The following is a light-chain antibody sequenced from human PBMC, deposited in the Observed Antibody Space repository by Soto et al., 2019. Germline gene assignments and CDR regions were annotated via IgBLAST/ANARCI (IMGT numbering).Light chain of an antibody. J-gene: IGLJ1*01. Sequence: SYELTQPPSVSVAPGQTARITCGGNDIGSKSVHWYQQKPGQAPVVVVYEDYDRPSGIPERFSGSNSGNTATLTITRVEAVDEADYYCLVWDNSGDRDVFGTGTKVTVL. CDR3: LVWDNSGDRDV. V-gene: IGLV3-21*02. CDR1: DIGSKS. CDR2: EDY.